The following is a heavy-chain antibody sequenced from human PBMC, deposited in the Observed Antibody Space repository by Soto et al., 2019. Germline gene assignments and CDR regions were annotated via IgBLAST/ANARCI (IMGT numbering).Heavy chain of an antibody. CDR2: IYYSGST. CDR1: GGSISSSSYY. D-gene: IGHD3-3*01. Sequence: ETLSLTCTVSGGSISSSSYYWGWIRQPPGKGLEWIGSIYYSGSTYYNPSLKSRVTISVDTSKNQFSLKLSSVTAADTAVYYCARDNPPDYDFWSGYDYYYYGMDVWGQGTTVTVSS. V-gene: IGHV4-39*07. J-gene: IGHJ6*02. CDR3: ARDNPPDYDFWSGYDYYYYGMDV.